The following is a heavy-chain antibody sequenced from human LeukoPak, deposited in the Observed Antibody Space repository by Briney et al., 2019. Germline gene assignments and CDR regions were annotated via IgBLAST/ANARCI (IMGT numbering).Heavy chain of an antibody. Sequence: SETLSLTCAVYGGSFSGYYWSWIRQPPGKGLEWIGEINHSGSTNYNPSLKSRVTISVDTSKNQFSLKLSSVTAADTAVYYCARRLISIAARRIDPWGQGTLVTVSS. V-gene: IGHV4-34*01. CDR3: ARRLISIAARRIDP. CDR1: GGSFSGYY. D-gene: IGHD6-6*01. CDR2: INHSGST. J-gene: IGHJ5*02.